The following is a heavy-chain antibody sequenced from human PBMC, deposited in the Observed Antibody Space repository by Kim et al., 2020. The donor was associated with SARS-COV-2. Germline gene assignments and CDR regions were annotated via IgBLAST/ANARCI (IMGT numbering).Heavy chain of an antibody. CDR3: GMDSSGHQSAFDY. V-gene: IGHV4-39*01. D-gene: IGHD3-22*01. CDR2: IYYSGST. Sequence: SETLSLTCTVSGGSISSSSYYWGWIRQPPGKGLEWIGSIYYSGSTYYNPSLKSRVTISVDTSKNQFSLKLSSVTAADTAVYYCGMDSSGHQSAFDYWGQGTLVTVSS. CDR1: GGSISSSSYY. J-gene: IGHJ4*02.